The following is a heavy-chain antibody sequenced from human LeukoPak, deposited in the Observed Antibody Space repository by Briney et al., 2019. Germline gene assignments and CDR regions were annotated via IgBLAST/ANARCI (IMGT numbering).Heavy chain of an antibody. CDR2: IYRGGST. Sequence: PGGSLRLSCAASGFTVNSNYMSWVRQAPGKGLEWVSVIYRGGSTYYADSVKGRFTISRDNSKNTLYLQMNSLRAEDTAVYYCARDYSYDYVWGSYTWFDPWGQGTLVTVSS. D-gene: IGHD3-16*01. CDR3: ARDYSYDYVWGSYTWFDP. V-gene: IGHV3-53*01. CDR1: GFTVNSNY. J-gene: IGHJ5*02.